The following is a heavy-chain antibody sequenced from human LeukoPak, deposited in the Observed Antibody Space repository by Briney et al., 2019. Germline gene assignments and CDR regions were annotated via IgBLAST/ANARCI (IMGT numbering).Heavy chain of an antibody. J-gene: IGHJ6*02. Sequence: GRSLRLSCAASGFPFSSYGMHWVRQAPGKGLEWVALISYEGSNTYYGDSVKGRFTISRDNSQSTLYLEMNSLRPEDTGVYFCAKDKLMVTFGASVADYDMDVWGQGTTVTVSS. CDR1: GFPFSSYG. V-gene: IGHV3-30*18. D-gene: IGHD3-16*01. CDR2: ISYEGSNT. CDR3: AKDKLMVTFGASVADYDMDV.